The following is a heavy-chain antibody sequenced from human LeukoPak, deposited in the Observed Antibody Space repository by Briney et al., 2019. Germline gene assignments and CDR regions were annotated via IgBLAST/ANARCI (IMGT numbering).Heavy chain of an antibody. V-gene: IGHV3-21*01. J-gene: IGHJ3*02. CDR3: ARAPGIADAFDI. D-gene: IGHD6-13*01. Sequence: GGSLRLSCAASGFTFSSYSMNWVRQAPGKGLEWVSSISSSSSYIYYADSVKGRFTISRDNAKNSLYLQMNSLRAEDTAVYYCARAPGIADAFDIWGQGTTVTVSS. CDR2: ISSSSSYI. CDR1: GFTFSSYS.